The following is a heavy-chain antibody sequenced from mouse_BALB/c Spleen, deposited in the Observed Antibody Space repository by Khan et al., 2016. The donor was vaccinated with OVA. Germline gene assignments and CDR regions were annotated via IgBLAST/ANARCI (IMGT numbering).Heavy chain of an antibody. Sequence: EVQLQESGPGLVKPSQSLSLTCTVTGYSITRDYAWNWIRQFPGNKLEWMGYISYSGRTSYNPSLKSRISITRDTSKNQFFLQLNSVTTEDTATYDCARSVTITTVVATDFDYWGQGTTLTVSS. J-gene: IGHJ2*01. D-gene: IGHD1-1*01. CDR1: GYSITRDYA. CDR2: ISYSGRT. CDR3: ARSVTITTVVATDFDY. V-gene: IGHV3-2*02.